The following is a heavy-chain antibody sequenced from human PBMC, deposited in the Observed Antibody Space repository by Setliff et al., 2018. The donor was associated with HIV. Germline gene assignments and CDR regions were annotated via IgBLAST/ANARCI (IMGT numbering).Heavy chain of an antibody. V-gene: IGHV4-39*01. Sequence: SETLSLTCSVSGASVSSGTHSWGWIRQPPGKGLEWIGSLYSSGRTFFKSSLRSRVTISVDTSRNQFSLRLDSSTAADTAIYFCAASYGSSWFGPFDYWGQGTLVTVSS. CDR2: LYSSGRT. CDR3: AASYGSSWFGPFDY. CDR1: GASVSSGTHS. J-gene: IGHJ4*02. D-gene: IGHD6-13*01.